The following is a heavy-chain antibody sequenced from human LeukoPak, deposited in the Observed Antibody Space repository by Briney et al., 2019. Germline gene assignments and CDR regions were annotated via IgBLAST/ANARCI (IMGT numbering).Heavy chain of an antibody. CDR3: AGPRDYSPFDY. J-gene: IGHJ4*02. CDR2: ISDDGTSI. V-gene: IGHV3-30*04. D-gene: IGHD4-11*01. CDR1: GFSFSTYA. Sequence: PGRSLRLSCAASGFSFSTYAMQWVRQAPGKGLEWVAVISDDGTSIYYADSVKGRFTISRDNSKNTLHLQMNSLRAEDTAVYYCAGPRDYSPFDYWGQGALVTVSS.